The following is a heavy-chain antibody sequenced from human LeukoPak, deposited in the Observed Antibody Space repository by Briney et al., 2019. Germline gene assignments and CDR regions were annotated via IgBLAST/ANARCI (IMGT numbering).Heavy chain of an antibody. CDR1: GFTFSSYV. V-gene: IGHV3-33*06. D-gene: IGHD1-26*01. CDR3: AKEEGGPYSKSLDY. J-gene: IGHJ4*02. Sequence: GGSLRLSCAASGFTFSSYVMHWVRQAPGKGLEWVAVIWYDGSNKYSADSVKGRFITSRDNSKNMLYLQMNSLRAEDTAVYYCAKEEGGPYSKSLDYWGQGPRVTVSS. CDR2: IWYDGSNK.